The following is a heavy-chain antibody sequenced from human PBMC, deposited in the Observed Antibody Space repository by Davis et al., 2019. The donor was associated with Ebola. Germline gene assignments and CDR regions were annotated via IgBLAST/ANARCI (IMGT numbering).Heavy chain of an antibody. V-gene: IGHV1-46*01. D-gene: IGHD6-13*01. J-gene: IGHJ5*02. CDR1: GYTFTSYY. CDR3: ARALLRQQLDNWFDP. CDR2: INPSGGST. Sequence: ASVKVSCKASGYTFTSYYMHWVRQAPGQGLEWMGIINPSGGSTSYAQKFQGRVTITRDTSASTAYMELSSLRSEDTAVYYCARALLRQQLDNWFDPWGQGTLVTVSS.